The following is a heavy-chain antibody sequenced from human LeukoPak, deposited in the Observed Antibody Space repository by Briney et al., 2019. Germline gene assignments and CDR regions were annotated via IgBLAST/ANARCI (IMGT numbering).Heavy chain of an antibody. V-gene: IGHV1-69*05. D-gene: IGHD1-7*01. J-gene: IGHJ5*02. CDR3: ARDNYAGANWFDP. CDR2: IIPIFGTA. CDR1: GGTFSSYA. Sequence: SVKVSCKASGGTFSSYAISWVRQAPGQGLEWMGGIIPIFGTAIYAQKFQGRVTITTDESTSTAYMELSSLRSEDTAVYYCARDNYAGANWFDPWGQGTLVTVSS.